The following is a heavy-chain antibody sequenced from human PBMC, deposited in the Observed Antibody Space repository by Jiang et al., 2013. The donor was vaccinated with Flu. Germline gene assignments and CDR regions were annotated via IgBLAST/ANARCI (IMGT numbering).Heavy chain of an antibody. J-gene: IGHJ6*03. Sequence: VQLLESGGGLVKPGGSLRLSCAASGFTFSNDWMTWVRQAPGKGLEWVGRIKSKSDGGTADYAAPLKGRFTISRDDSKDTLYLQMNSLITEDTAVYYCTIDLSQPRYGDYDLWYYSYYMNVWGKGTNGHRLL. CDR3: TIDLSQPRYGDYDLWYYSYYMNV. CDR2: IKSKSDGGTA. CDR1: GFTFSNDW. D-gene: IGHD4-17*01. V-gene: IGHV3-15*01.